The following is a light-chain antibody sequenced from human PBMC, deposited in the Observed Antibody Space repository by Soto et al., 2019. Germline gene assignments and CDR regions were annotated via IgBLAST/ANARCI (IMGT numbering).Light chain of an antibody. V-gene: IGLV2-14*01. CDR2: EVS. Sequence: QTALTQPASVSGSPGQSITISCTGTSSDIGGYKYVSWYQQHPGKALKLIIFEVSNRPSGVSDRFSGSNYGNTASLTISGLQAEDEADYYCTSYSRYSVLVFGGGTKVTVL. CDR3: TSYSRYSVLV. CDR1: SSDIGGYKY. J-gene: IGLJ3*02.